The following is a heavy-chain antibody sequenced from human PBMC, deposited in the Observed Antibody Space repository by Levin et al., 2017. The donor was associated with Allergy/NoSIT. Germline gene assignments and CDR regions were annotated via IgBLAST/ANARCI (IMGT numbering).Heavy chain of an antibody. Sequence: SVKVSCKASGGTFSSYAISWVRQAPGQGLEWMGGIIPIFGTANYAQKFQGRVTITADESTSTAYMELSSLRSEDTAVYYCAWYYYDSSGYYYFDYWGQGTLVTVSS. J-gene: IGHJ4*02. CDR1: GGTFSSYA. CDR3: AWYYYDSSGYYYFDY. CDR2: IIPIFGTA. D-gene: IGHD3-22*01. V-gene: IGHV1-69*13.